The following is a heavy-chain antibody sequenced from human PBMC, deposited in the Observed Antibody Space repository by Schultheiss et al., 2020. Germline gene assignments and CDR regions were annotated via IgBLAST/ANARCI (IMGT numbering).Heavy chain of an antibody. Sequence: SLKISCAASGFTFSSYAMHWVRQAPGKGLEWVAVISYDGSNKYYADSVKGRFTISRDNSKNTLYLQMNSLRAEDTAVYYCAKDLSSGFDYWGQGTLVTVSS. CDR2: ISYDGSNK. CDR3: AKDLSSGFDY. J-gene: IGHJ4*02. CDR1: GFTFSSYA. V-gene: IGHV3-30-3*01. D-gene: IGHD1-26*01.